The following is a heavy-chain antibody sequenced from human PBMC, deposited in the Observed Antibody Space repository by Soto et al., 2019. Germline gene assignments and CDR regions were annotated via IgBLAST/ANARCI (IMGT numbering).Heavy chain of an antibody. CDR2: INAGNGNT. CDR1: GYTFTSYA. CDR3: ARDPTIITDNWFDP. D-gene: IGHD5-12*01. Sequence: ASVKVSCTPSGYTFTSYAMHWVRQAPGQRLEWMGWINAGNGNTKYSQKFQGRVTITRDTSASTAYMELSSLRSEDTAVYYCARDPTIITDNWFDPWGQGTLVTVSS. J-gene: IGHJ5*02. V-gene: IGHV1-3*01.